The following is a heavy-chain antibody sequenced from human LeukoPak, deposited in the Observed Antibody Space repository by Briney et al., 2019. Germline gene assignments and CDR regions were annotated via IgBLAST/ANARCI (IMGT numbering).Heavy chain of an antibody. CDR3: AKDFSGSPYYFDY. D-gene: IGHD1-26*01. V-gene: IGHV3-23*01. J-gene: IGHJ4*02. CDR2: ISGSGGST. CDR1: GFTFSSYA. Sequence: GGSLRLSCAVSGFTFSSYAMSWVRQAPGKGLEWVSAISGSGGSTYYADSVKGRFTISRDNSKNTLYLQMNSLRAEDTAVYYCAKDFSGSPYYFDYWGQGTLVTVSS.